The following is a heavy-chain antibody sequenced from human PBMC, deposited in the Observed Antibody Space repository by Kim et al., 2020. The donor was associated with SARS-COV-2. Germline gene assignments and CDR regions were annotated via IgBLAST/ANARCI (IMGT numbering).Heavy chain of an antibody. D-gene: IGHD2-15*01. Sequence: ASVKVSCRAPGYTFTGWYMHWLRQPPGQGLEWMDRINPTSVFTTYAQKFQGRFTMTRATTVTSAYLELTSLGSDGTAVYYCARVREPYCSGGTCFGMDVWAEGTTVIVSS. V-gene: IGHV1-2*06. CDR2: INPTSVFT. CDR1: GYTFTGWY. CDR3: ARVREPYCSGGTCFGMDV. J-gene: IGHJ6*04.